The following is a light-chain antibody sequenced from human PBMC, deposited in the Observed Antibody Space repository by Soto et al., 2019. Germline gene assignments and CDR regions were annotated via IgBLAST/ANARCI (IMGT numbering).Light chain of an antibody. CDR1: QDGNNC. CDR2: DAS. CDR3: QHFHSFPWT. J-gene: IGKJ1*01. V-gene: IGKV1-27*01. Sequence: DIHMTQSPSSLSASVGDRVIVTCRARQDGNNCLAWSQQRPGQLPKFLIYDASTLQSGVPSRFSGRGSGTAFVLTISNLQAEDVTTYYCQHFHSFPWTFGQGTKV.